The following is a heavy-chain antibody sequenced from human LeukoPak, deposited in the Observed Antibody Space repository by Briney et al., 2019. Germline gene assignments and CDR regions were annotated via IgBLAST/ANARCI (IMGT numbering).Heavy chain of an antibody. D-gene: IGHD6-25*01. J-gene: IGHJ4*02. CDR3: AKPHSSVHRRGYFDY. Sequence: PGGSLRLSCAASGFTFSSYAMSWVRQAPGKGLEWVSAISGSGGSTYYADSVKGRFTISRDNSKNTLYLQMNSLRAEDTAVYYCAKPHSSVHRRGYFDYWGQGTLVTVSS. V-gene: IGHV3-23*01. CDR1: GFTFSSYA. CDR2: ISGSGGST.